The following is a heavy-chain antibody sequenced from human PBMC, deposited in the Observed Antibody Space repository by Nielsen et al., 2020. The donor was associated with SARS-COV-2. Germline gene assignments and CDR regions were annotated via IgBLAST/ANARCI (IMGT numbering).Heavy chain of an antibody. CDR3: ARAWRRDTYSRPDY. CDR2: INPYSGGT. J-gene: IGHJ4*02. V-gene: IGHV1-2*02. CDR1: GYTFTSYD. D-gene: IGHD5-24*01. Sequence: ASVKVSCKASGYTFTSYDINWVRQAPGQGLEWMGWINPYSGGTNYAQNFQDRVTMTRDTSISTVYMGLSRLRSDDTAVYYCARAWRRDTYSRPDYWGQGTLVTVSS.